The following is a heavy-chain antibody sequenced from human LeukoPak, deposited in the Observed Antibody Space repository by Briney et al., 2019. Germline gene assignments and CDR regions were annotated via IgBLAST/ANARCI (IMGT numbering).Heavy chain of an antibody. V-gene: IGHV1-2*02. Sequence: ASVKVSCKASGYTFTGYYMHWVRQAPGQGLEWMGWINPNSGGTNYAQIFQGRVTMTRDTSISTAYMELSRLRSDDTAVYYCARRVPAGIGAFDIWGQGTMVTVSS. CDR1: GYTFTGYY. CDR2: INPNSGGT. CDR3: ARRVPAGIGAFDI. J-gene: IGHJ3*02. D-gene: IGHD2-2*02.